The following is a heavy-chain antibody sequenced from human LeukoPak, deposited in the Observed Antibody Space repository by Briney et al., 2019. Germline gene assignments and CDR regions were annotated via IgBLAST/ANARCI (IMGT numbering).Heavy chain of an antibody. CDR2: IKQDGSEK. CDR1: GFTFSSYW. Sequence: GGSLRLSCAASGFTFSSYWMSWVRQAPGKGLEWVTNIKQDGSEKYYVDSVKGRFTISRDNAKNSLYLQMNSLRAEDTAVYYCARDLLFDRDDYWGQGTLVTVSS. J-gene: IGHJ4*02. D-gene: IGHD3-22*01. V-gene: IGHV3-7*01. CDR3: ARDLLFDRDDY.